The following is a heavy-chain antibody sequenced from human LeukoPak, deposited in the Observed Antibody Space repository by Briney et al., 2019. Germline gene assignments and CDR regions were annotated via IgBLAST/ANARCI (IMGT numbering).Heavy chain of an antibody. Sequence: MTSETLSLTCAVYGGSFSGYYWSWIRQPPGKGLEWIGEINHSGSTNYNPSLKSRVTISVDTSKNQFSLKLSSVTAADTAVYYCARVEAFWSTVFDPWGQEPWSPSPQ. D-gene: IGHD1-1*01. J-gene: IGHJ5*02. CDR3: ARVEAFWSTVFDP. CDR2: INHSGST. CDR1: GGSFSGYY. V-gene: IGHV4-34*01.